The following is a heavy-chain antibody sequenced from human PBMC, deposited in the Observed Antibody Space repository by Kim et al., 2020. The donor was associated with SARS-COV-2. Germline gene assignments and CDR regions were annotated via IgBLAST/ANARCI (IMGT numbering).Heavy chain of an antibody. V-gene: IGHV1-46*01. CDR3: ARTITMIVLHVDY. Sequence: DQRFQGEVTMTRDTSTSTVYMELSSLRSEDTAVYYCARTITMIVLHVDYWGQGTLVTVSS. J-gene: IGHJ4*02. D-gene: IGHD3-22*01.